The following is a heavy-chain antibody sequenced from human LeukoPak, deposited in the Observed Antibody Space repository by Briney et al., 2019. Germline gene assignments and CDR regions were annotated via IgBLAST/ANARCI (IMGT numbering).Heavy chain of an antibody. V-gene: IGHV3-7*03. Sequence: PGRSLRLSCAASGFTFSSYGMHWVRQAPGKGLEWVANIKQDGSEKNYVDSVKGRFTISRDNAKNSLYLQMNSLRAEDTAVYYCVRDHRGTFDYWGQGTLVTVSS. CDR3: VRDHRGTFDY. CDR1: GFTFSSYG. J-gene: IGHJ4*02. CDR2: IKQDGSEK. D-gene: IGHD3-10*01.